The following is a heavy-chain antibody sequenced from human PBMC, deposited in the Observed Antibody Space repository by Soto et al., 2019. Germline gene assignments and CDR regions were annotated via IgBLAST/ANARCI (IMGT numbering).Heavy chain of an antibody. CDR3: ARARTYYYDSNRYYFDY. V-gene: IGHV3-33*01. J-gene: IGHJ4*02. CDR1: GFTFSSYG. Sequence: PGESLKISCAASGFTFSSYGMHWVRQAPGKGLEWVAVIWYDGSNKYYADSVKGRFTISRDNSKNTLYLQMNSLRAEDTAVYYCARARTYYYDSNRYYFDYWGQGTLVTVSS. CDR2: IWYDGSNK. D-gene: IGHD3-22*01.